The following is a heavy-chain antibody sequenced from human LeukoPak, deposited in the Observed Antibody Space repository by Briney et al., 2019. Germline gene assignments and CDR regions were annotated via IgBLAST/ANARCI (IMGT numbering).Heavy chain of an antibody. D-gene: IGHD4-17*01. CDR2: IYHSGTT. CDR3: ARQRDYADYLDAFDV. J-gene: IGHJ3*01. CDR1: GGSIGSYY. V-gene: IGHV4-59*08. Sequence: SETLSLTCTVSGGSIGSYYWSWIRQPPGKGLECIGYIYHSGTTNYNPSLKSRVTISADTSKNQFSLKLTSVTAADTAIYYCARQRDYADYLDAFDVWGQGTMVTVPS.